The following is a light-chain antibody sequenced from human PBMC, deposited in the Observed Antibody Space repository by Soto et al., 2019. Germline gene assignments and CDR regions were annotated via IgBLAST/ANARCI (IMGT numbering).Light chain of an antibody. V-gene: IGLV2-14*01. J-gene: IGLJ1*01. CDR2: DVS. CDR1: SSDVGGYNY. CDR3: SSYTSSSTLGV. Sequence: QSVLTQPASVSWSPGPAITISCTGTSSDVGGYNYVPWYQQHPGKAPKLMIYDVSNRPSGVSNRFSGSKSGNTASLTISGLQAEDEADYYCSSYTSSSTLGVFGTGTKVTVL.